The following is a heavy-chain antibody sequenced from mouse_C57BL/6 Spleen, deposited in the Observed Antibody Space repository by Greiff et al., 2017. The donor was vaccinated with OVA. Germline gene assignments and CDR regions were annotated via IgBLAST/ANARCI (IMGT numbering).Heavy chain of an antibody. CDR1: GYTFTDYN. CDR3: TRRAPLYGMDY. V-gene: IGHV1-18*01. Sequence: VQLQQSGPELVKPGASVKIPCKASGYTFTDYNMDWVKQSHGKSLEWIGDINPNNGGTIYNQKFKGKATLTVDTSSSTAFMELRSLTSEDTAVYYCTRRAPLYGMDYWGQGTSVTVSS. J-gene: IGHJ4*01. CDR2: INPNNGGT. D-gene: IGHD3-3*01.